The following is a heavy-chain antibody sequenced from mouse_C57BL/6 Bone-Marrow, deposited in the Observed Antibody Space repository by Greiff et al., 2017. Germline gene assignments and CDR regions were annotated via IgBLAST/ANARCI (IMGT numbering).Heavy chain of an antibody. J-gene: IGHJ3*01. CDR2: LSSGGNYY. Sequence: EVMLVESGGDLVKPGGSLKLSCAASGFTFSSYGLSWVRQTPDKRLEWVATLSSGGNYYYYPYSVKGRFNISRDNAKNTLYLQMSGLKSEETAMYYGASPFYDGYSIAYWGQGTLVTVSA. V-gene: IGHV5-6*01. CDR1: GFTFSSYG. D-gene: IGHD2-3*01. CDR3: ASPFYDGYSIAY.